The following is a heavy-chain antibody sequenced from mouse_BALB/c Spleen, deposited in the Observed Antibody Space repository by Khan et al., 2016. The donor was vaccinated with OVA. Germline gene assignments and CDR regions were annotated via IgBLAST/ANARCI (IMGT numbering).Heavy chain of an antibody. D-gene: IGHD1-1*01. CDR3: ARHGSTSWFAY. CDR1: GYSFSTYY. CDR2: IDPFNGGT. Sequence: IQLVQSGPELMKPGASVKISCKTSGYSFSTYYIHWVTRSHGKTLEWIGYIDPFNGGTTYNQKFKGKATLTVDKSSSTAYMHLTSLTSEDSAVYYWARHGSTSWFAYWGQGTLVTGSA. V-gene: IGHV1S135*01. J-gene: IGHJ3*01.